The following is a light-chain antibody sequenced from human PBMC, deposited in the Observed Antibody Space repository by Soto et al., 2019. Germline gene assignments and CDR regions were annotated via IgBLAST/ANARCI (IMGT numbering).Light chain of an antibody. J-gene: IGLJ1*01. CDR3: VAHAGTTTI. Sequence: QSALTQPPSASGSPGQSVTISCTGTSSDVGGYNYVSWYQQHPGAVPKVILYEVRKRPSGVSDRFSGSKSGNTASLTVSGLQAEDEADYYGVAHAGTTTIFGTGTKLTVL. CDR2: EVR. CDR1: SSDVGGYNY. V-gene: IGLV2-8*01.